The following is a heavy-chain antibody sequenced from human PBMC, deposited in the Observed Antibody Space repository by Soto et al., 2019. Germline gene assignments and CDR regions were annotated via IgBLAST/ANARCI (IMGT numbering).Heavy chain of an antibody. D-gene: IGHD3-22*01. Sequence: TSETLSLTCTVSGGSISSGGYYWSWIRQHPGKGLEWIGYIYYSGSTYYNPSLKSRVTISVDTSKNQFSLKLSSVTAADTAVYYCARAAPYYYDSSLPFDPWGQGTLVTVSS. J-gene: IGHJ5*02. V-gene: IGHV4-31*03. CDR2: IYYSGST. CDR3: ARAAPYYYDSSLPFDP. CDR1: GGSISSGGYY.